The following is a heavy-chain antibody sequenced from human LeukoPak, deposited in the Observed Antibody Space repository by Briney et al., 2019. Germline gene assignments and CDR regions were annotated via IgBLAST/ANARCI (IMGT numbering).Heavy chain of an antibody. CDR1: GGTFSSYA. CDR3: ARAEWRRDGYNGGDY. V-gene: IGHV1-69*01. D-gene: IGHD5-24*01. CDR2: IIPIFGTA. J-gene: IGHJ4*02. Sequence: GSSVKVSCKASGGTFSSYAISWVRQAPGQGLEWMGGIIPIFGTANYAQKFQGRVTITADESTSTAYMELSSLRSEDTAVYYCARAEWRRDGYNGGDYWGQGTLVTVSS.